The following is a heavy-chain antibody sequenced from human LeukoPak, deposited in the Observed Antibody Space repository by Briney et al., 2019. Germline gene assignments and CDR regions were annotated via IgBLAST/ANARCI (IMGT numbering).Heavy chain of an antibody. CDR2: ISAYNGNT. CDR3: AAVDPGIVGATNDY. V-gene: IGHV1-18*01. CDR1: GYTFTSYG. Sequence: ASVKVSCKASGYTFTSYGISWVRQAPGQGLEWMGWISAYNGNTNYAQKLQGRVTMTTDTSTSTAYMELRSLRSDDTAVYYCAAVDPGIVGATNDYWGQGTLVTVSS. D-gene: IGHD1-26*01. J-gene: IGHJ4*02.